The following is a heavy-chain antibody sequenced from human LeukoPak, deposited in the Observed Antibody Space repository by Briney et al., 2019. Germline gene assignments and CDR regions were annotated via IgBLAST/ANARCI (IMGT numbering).Heavy chain of an antibody. J-gene: IGHJ4*02. CDR3: ARGHDSSRWIDY. V-gene: IGHV3-11*06. Sequence: GGSLRLSCAASGFTISDYYMSWIRQAPGKGLEWVSYISSSSSYTDYADSVKGRFTISRDNAKNSLYLQMNSLRAEDTAVYYGARGHDSSRWIDYWGQGTLVTVSS. D-gene: IGHD6-13*01. CDR2: ISSSSSYT. CDR1: GFTISDYY.